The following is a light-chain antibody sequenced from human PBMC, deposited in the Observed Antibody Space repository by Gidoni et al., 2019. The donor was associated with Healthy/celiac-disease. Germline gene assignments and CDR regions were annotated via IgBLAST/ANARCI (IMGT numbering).Light chain of an antibody. V-gene: IGLV1-44*01. Sequence: QSVLTQPPSASGTPGQRVTISCSGSSSNLGSNTVNWYQQLPGTAPKLLIYSNTQRPSGVPDRFSGSKSGTSASLAISGLQSEDEADYYCAAWDDSLNGFYVFGTGTKVTVL. J-gene: IGLJ1*01. CDR3: AAWDDSLNGFYV. CDR1: SSNLGSNT. CDR2: SNT.